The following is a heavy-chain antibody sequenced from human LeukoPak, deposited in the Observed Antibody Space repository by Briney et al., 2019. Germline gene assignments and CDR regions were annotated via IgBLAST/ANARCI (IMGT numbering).Heavy chain of an antibody. CDR2: IYGSGST. CDR3: ARDSGATGEVRFDP. D-gene: IGHD3-16*01. V-gene: IGHV4-4*07. J-gene: IGHJ5*02. CDR1: GGSIRSY. Sequence: SEPLSLTCTVPGGSIRSYWSWIRQPAGKGLEWIGRIYGSGSTNYNPSLKSRVTMSLDTSKNQFSLKLSSVTAADTAVYYCARDSGATGEVRFDPWGQGTLVTVSS.